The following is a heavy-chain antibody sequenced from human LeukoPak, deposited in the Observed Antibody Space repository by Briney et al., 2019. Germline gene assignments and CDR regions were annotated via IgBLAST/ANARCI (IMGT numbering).Heavy chain of an antibody. D-gene: IGHD3-22*01. J-gene: IGHJ4*02. CDR2: VNPTSGGT. CDR3: ARVYYYYDSSGILTLYLDY. Sequence: ASVNVSFKTSLYTFTSYYMHWVRQAPGQGREWMGWVNPTSGGTNYAQKFQGRVTMTRDTSISTAYMELSRLRSDDTAVYYCARVYYYYDSSGILTLYLDYWGQGTLVTVSS. V-gene: IGHV1-2*02. CDR1: LYTFTSYY.